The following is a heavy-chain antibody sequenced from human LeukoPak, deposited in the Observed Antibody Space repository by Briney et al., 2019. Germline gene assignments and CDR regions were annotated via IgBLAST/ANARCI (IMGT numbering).Heavy chain of an antibody. CDR2: ILYDGSNK. V-gene: IGHV3-30-3*01. CDR1: GFTFSSYA. CDR3: ARGGFDI. J-gene: IGHJ3*02. Sequence: GGSLRLSCAASGFTFSSYAMHWVRQAPGKGLEWVAVILYDGSNKYYADSVKGRFTISRDNSKNTLYLQMNSLRAEDTAVYYCARGGFDIWGQGTMVTVSS.